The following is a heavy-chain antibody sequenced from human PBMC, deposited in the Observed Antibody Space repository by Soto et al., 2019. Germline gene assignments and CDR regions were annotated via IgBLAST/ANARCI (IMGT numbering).Heavy chain of an antibody. CDR2: ISSGSTTI. Sequence: LRLSCAASGFSCSTSTMNWVRQAPGKGLEWVSYISSGSTTIYYADSVKGRFTISRDNGKNSLYLQMNSLRDEDTAVYYCARVRRNDASDYYGMDVWGQGTTVTVSS. CDR1: GFSCSTST. CDR3: ARVRRNDASDYYGMDV. J-gene: IGHJ6*02. V-gene: IGHV3-48*02. D-gene: IGHD1-1*01.